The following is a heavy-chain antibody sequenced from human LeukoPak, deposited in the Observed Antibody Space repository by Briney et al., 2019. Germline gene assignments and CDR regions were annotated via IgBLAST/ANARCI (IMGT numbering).Heavy chain of an antibody. D-gene: IGHD2-15*01. V-gene: IGHV3-7*01. CDR2: IKQDGSEK. Sequence: GGSLRLSCAASGFSFSTYGMSWVRQAPGKGLEWVANIKQDGSEKYYVDSVKGRFTISRDNAKNSLYLQMNSLRAEDTAVYYCAGGQGWHFDLWGRGTLITVSS. CDR3: AGGQGWHFDL. J-gene: IGHJ2*01. CDR1: GFSFSTYG.